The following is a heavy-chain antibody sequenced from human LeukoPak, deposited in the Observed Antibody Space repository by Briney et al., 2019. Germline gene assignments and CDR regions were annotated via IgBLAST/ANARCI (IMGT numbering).Heavy chain of an antibody. V-gene: IGHV4-34*01. J-gene: IGHJ6*02. CDR2: INHSGST. CDR3: ARGDISTGYPYYYYYGMDV. D-gene: IGHD3-9*01. CDR1: GGSFSGYY. Sequence: NRSEPVSLTCAVYGGSFSGYYWSWTRQPPGKGLEWIGEINHSGSTNYNPSLKSRVTISVDTSKNQFSLKLSSVTAADTAVYYCARGDISTGYPYYYYYGMDVWGQGTTGTVSS.